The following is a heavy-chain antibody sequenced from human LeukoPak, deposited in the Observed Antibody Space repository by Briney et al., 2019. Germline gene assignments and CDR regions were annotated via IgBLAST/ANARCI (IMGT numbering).Heavy chain of an antibody. J-gene: IGHJ4*02. D-gene: IGHD3-22*01. CDR3: ARVPYSDSPGYINY. CDR2: ISPKNGGT. V-gene: IGHV1-2*02. Sequence: ASVKVSCKASGYTFTGYFIHWVRHAPGQGLDWMGWISPKNGGTKYAQKFQGRVTMTRDTSISTAYMELSGLRYDDTAVYFCARVPYSDSPGYINYWGQGTLVTVSS. CDR1: GYTFTGYF.